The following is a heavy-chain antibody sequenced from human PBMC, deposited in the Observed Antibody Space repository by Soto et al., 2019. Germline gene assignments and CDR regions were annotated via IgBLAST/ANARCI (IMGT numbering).Heavy chain of an antibody. CDR3: ARQGSNGAYYYYGMDV. D-gene: IGHD2-8*01. V-gene: IGHV5-51*01. CDR1: GYRFSSYW. J-gene: IGHJ6*02. Sequence: GESLKISCKGCGYRFSSYWIAWVRQMPGKGLEWMGIIYPGDSDTRYSPSFQGQVTFSVDKSNNTAYLQWSSLKASDTAMYYCARQGSNGAYYYYGMDVWGQGTAVTVSS. CDR2: IYPGDSDT.